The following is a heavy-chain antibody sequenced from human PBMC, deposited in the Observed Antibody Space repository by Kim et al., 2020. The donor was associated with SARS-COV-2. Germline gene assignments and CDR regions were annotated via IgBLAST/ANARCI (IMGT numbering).Heavy chain of an antibody. CDR2: IATSSTYT. V-gene: IGHV3-11*03. CDR1: GFTFSDYY. D-gene: IGHD6-13*01. CDR3: ARRRSSWYSQIDF. Sequence: GGSLRLSCEASGFTFSDYYMYWIRQAPGKGLECVSYIATSSTYTNYADSVKGRFTISRDNAENSLYLQMNSLRAEDTAVYYCARRRSSWYSQIDFWGPGTLVIVSS. J-gene: IGHJ4*02.